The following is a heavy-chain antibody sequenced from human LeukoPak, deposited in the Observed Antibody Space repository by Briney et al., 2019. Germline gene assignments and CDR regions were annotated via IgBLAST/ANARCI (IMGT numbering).Heavy chain of an antibody. CDR1: GFTFSSYW. D-gene: IGHD3-22*01. CDR2: IKQDGSEK. Sequence: GGSLRLSCAASGFTFSSYWMSWVRQAPGKGLEWVAIIKQDGSEKYYVDSVKGRFTISRDNAKNSLYLQMNSLRAEDTAVYYCARTVGVDYYDSSGYEPWGQGTLVTVSS. V-gene: IGHV3-7*01. CDR3: ARTVGVDYYDSSGYEP. J-gene: IGHJ4*02.